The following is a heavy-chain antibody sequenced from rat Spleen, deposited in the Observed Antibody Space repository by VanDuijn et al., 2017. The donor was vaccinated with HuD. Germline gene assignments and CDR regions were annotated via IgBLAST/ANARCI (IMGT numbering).Heavy chain of an antibody. CDR1: GFTFSNYG. CDR2: ISTGGGNT. CDR3: ARLGKFMYTTDYSHFDY. D-gene: IGHD1-6*01. J-gene: IGHJ2*01. Sequence: EVQLVESGGGLVQPGRSLKLSCAASGFTFSNYGMAWVRQTPTKGLEWVASISTGGGNTYYRDSVKGRFTISRDNAKNTQYLQMDSLRSEDTATYYCARLGKFMYTTDYSHFDYWGQGVMVTVSS. V-gene: IGHV5S14*01.